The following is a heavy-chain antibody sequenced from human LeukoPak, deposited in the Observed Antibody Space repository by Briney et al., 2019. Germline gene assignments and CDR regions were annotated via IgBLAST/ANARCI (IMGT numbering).Heavy chain of an antibody. CDR2: ISSSGSTI. Sequence: GGSLRLSCAASGFTFSSYEINWVRQAPGKGLEWVSYISSSGSTIYYADSVKGRFTISRDNAKNSLYLQMNSLRAEDTAVYYCARAPCGGDCYFRGGYDYWGQGTLVTVSS. CDR1: GFTFSSYE. D-gene: IGHD2-21*02. J-gene: IGHJ4*02. V-gene: IGHV3-48*03. CDR3: ARAPCGGDCYFRGGYDY.